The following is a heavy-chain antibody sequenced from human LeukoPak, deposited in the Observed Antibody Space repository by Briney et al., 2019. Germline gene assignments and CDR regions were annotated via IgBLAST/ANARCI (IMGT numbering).Heavy chain of an antibody. CDR1: GGTFSSYA. Sequence: SVKVSCKASGGTFSSYAISWVRQAPGQGLEWMGGIIPIFGTANYAQKFQGRVTITADESTSTAYMELSSLRFEDTAVYYCARQGYCSSTSCYGGGYYYYGMDVWGKGTTVTVSS. CDR3: ARQGYCSSTSCYGGGYYYYGMDV. J-gene: IGHJ6*04. CDR2: IIPIFGTA. V-gene: IGHV1-69*13. D-gene: IGHD2-2*01.